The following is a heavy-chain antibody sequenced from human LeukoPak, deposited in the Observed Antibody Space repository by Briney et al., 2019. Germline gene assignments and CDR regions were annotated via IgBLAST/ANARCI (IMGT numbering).Heavy chain of an antibody. V-gene: IGHV3-30-3*01. D-gene: IGHD2-15*01. J-gene: IGHJ4*02. CDR1: GFTFSSYA. CDR2: ISYDGSNK. Sequence: GSLRLSCAASGFTFSSYAMHWVRQAPGKGLEWVAVISYDGSNKYYADSVKGRFTISRDNSKNTLYLQMNSLRAEDTAVYYCASSGNSGNYWGQGTLVTVSS. CDR3: ASSGNSGNY.